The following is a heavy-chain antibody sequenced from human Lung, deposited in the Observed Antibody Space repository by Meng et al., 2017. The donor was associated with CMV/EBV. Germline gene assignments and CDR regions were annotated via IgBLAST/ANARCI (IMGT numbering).Heavy chain of an antibody. V-gene: IGHV3-21*01. CDR1: GFTFSRYS. D-gene: IGHD3-3*01. Sequence: GESLKISCAASGFTFSRYSVNWVRQAPGKGLEWVSSIKSSSRYIYYTDSVKGRLTISTDNAKTSLYLQMNSLRAEDTAVYYCAREREELITTFGVATSSRYGMDVWGQGTTVTVSS. J-gene: IGHJ6*02. CDR3: AREREELITTFGVATSSRYGMDV. CDR2: IKSSSRYI.